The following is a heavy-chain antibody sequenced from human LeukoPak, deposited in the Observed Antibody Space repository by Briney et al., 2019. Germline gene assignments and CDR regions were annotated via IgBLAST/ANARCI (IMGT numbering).Heavy chain of an antibody. CDR1: GFTFGGNG. CDR2: IKQDGSEK. D-gene: IGHD2-15*01. Sequence: PGGSLRLSCVGFGFTFGGNGIHWVRQAPGKGLEWVANIKQDGSEKYYVDSVKGRFTISRDNAKNSLYLQMNSLRAEDTAVYYCARDRCSGGSCLDYWGQGTLVTVSS. J-gene: IGHJ4*02. CDR3: ARDRCSGGSCLDY. V-gene: IGHV3-7*01.